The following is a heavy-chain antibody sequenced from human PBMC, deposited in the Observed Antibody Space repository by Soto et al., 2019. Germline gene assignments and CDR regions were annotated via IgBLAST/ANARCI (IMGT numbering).Heavy chain of an antibody. J-gene: IGHJ6*02. V-gene: IGHV1-69*13. CDR2: IIPIFGTA. CDR1: GGTFSSYA. CDR3: ARQCSGGSCYSGEIYYYYGMDV. Sequence: SVKVSCKASGGTFSSYAISWVRQAPGQGLEWMGGIIPIFGTANYAQKFRGRVTITADESTSTAYMELSSLRSEDTAVYYCARQCSGGSCYSGEIYYYYGMDVWGQGTTVTVSS. D-gene: IGHD2-15*01.